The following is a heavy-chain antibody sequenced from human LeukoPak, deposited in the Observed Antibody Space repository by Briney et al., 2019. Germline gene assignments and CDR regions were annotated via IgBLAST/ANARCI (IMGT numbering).Heavy chain of an antibody. CDR1: GYTFTSYG. CDR2: ISDYNGNT. J-gene: IGHJ4*02. D-gene: IGHD1-14*01. Sequence: ASVKVSCKASGYTFTSYGISWVRQAPGQGLEWMGWISDYNGNTNYAQKLQGRVTMTTDTSTSTAYMELSGLRPDDTAVYYCARATATAFDYWGQGTLVTVSS. V-gene: IGHV1-18*01. CDR3: ARATATAFDY.